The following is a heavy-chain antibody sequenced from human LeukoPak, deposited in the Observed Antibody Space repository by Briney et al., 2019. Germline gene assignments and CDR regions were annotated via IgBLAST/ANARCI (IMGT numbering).Heavy chain of an antibody. CDR1: GFTFSSYE. J-gene: IGHJ6*03. D-gene: IGHD3-10*01. CDR3: ARVYYGSGSLHYYYYYMDV. Sequence: GGPLRLSCAASGFTFSSYEMNWVRQAPGRGLGGVSYISGVCSVNNYADSVKGRFTISRDNAKNSLYLEMNSLRAEDTAVYYCARVYYGSGSLHYYYYYMDVWGKGTTVTISS. V-gene: IGHV3-48*03. CDR2: ISGVCSVN.